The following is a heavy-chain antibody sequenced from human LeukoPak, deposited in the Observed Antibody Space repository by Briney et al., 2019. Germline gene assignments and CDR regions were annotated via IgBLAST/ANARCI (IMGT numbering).Heavy chain of an antibody. V-gene: IGHV3-23*01. D-gene: IGHD6-25*01. CDR2: INANSGTT. Sequence: PGGSLSLSCTASGCAFSVYAMSWLRQPPGKGLEWVSTINANSGTTSYAASVRGRFTISRDNSKNTLYLQLNTLRADDTATYYCAKPRSGGLAATADWFHPWGQGTLVVVSS. CDR3: AKPRSGGLAATADWFHP. CDR1: GCAFSVYA. J-gene: IGHJ5*01.